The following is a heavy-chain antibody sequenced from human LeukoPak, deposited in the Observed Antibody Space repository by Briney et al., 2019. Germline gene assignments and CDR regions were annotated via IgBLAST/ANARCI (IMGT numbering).Heavy chain of an antibody. Sequence: GGSLRLSCAASGFTFSSYAMSWVRQAPGKGLEWVSAISGSGGSTYYADSVKGRFTISRDNSKNTLYLQMNSLRAEDTAVYYCAKDPGYCSGGSCYPGNWFDPWGQGTLVTVSS. CDR3: AKDPGYCSGGSCYPGNWFDP. CDR1: GFTFSSYA. CDR2: ISGSGGST. V-gene: IGHV3-23*01. D-gene: IGHD2-15*01. J-gene: IGHJ5*02.